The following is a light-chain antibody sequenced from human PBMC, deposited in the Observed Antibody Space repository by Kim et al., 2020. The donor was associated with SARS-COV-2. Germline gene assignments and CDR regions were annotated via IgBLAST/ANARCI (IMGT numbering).Light chain of an antibody. Sequence: IQMTQSPSSLSASVGDRVTITCRASQSISNYLNWYQQKPEKAPKLLIYAASSLQGGVPSRFRGSGSGTDFTLTISSLRPEDFATYFCQQSYSTPWTFGQGTKVDIK. CDR3: QQSYSTPWT. V-gene: IGKV1-39*01. CDR1: QSISNY. J-gene: IGKJ1*01. CDR2: AAS.